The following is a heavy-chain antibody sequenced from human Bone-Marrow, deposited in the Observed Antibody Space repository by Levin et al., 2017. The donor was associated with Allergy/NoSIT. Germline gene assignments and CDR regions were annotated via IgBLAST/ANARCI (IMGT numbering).Heavy chain of an antibody. CDR1: GFTFSSYW. CDR3: ARDWGMGYFDY. D-gene: IGHD3-16*01. J-gene: IGHJ4*02. Sequence: GESLKISCAASGFTFSSYWMSWVRQAPGKGLEWVANIKQDGGEKHFVDSVKGRFTISRDNAKNSLYLHMTSLRAEDTAVYYCARDWGMGYFDYWGQGTLVTVSS. V-gene: IGHV3-7*01. CDR2: IKQDGGEK.